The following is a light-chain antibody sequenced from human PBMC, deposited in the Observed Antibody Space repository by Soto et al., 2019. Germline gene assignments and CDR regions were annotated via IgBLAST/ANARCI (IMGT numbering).Light chain of an antibody. J-gene: IGKJ1*01. CDR3: QQYVHWPPGA. CDR2: DTS. V-gene: IGKV3-15*01. CDR1: QSVRRN. Sequence: EIVMTQSPATLSVSPGERVTLSCRASQSVRRNLAWYQQKSGQAPRLLIYDTSTRAAGIAARFSGSGSGTEFTLTISSLQSEDSAVYYCQQYVHWPPGAFGQGTTVEIK.